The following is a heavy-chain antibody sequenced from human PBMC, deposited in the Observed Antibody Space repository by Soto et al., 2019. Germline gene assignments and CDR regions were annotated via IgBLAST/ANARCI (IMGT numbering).Heavy chain of an antibody. CDR3: ARVTYTHDYVNQKFFDY. CDR2: IYYSGST. CDR1: GGSISRYY. J-gene: IGHJ4*02. D-gene: IGHD3-16*01. V-gene: IGHV4-59*01. Sequence: PSETLSLTCTVFGGSISRYYWSWIRQPPGKGLEWIGYIYYSGSTNYNPSLRSRVTISVDTSKNQFSLKLSSVTSADTAVYYCARVTYTHDYVNQKFFDYCGQGSMATVSS.